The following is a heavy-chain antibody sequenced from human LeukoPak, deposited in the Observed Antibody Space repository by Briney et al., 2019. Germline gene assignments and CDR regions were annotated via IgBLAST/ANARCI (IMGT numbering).Heavy chain of an antibody. CDR3: ARQSTPHGNFDY. V-gene: IGHV3-13*01. CDR1: GFTLTNYA. CDR2: LGTAGDT. Sequence: GGSLRVSCAASGFTLTNYAMHWVRQPAGEGLEWVSALGTAGDTFYPGSVKGRFSISRDNAKKSVFLQMNSLRVEDTAIYYCARQSTPHGNFDYWGQGTLVTVSS. D-gene: IGHD1-1*01. J-gene: IGHJ4*02.